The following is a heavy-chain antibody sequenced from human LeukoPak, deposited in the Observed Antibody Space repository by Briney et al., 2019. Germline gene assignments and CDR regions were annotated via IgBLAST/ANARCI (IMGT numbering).Heavy chain of an antibody. Sequence: ASVKVSCKASGYTFTSYYMHWVRQAPGQGLEWMGIINPSGGSTSYAQKFQGRVTMTRDTSTSTVYMELSSLRSEDTAVYYCAREESIAAAGTSHGMDVWVQGTTVTVSS. V-gene: IGHV1-46*01. CDR2: INPSGGST. D-gene: IGHD6-13*01. CDR3: AREESIAAAGTSHGMDV. J-gene: IGHJ6*02. CDR1: GYTFTSYY.